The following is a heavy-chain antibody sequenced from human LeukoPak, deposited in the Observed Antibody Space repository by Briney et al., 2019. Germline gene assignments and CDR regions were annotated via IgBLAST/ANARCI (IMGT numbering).Heavy chain of an antibody. J-gene: IGHJ4*02. CDR2: INPNSGGT. CDR1: GHTFTGYY. CDR3: ARGGTCSSTSCYGDFFDY. D-gene: IGHD2-2*01. V-gene: IGHV1-2*02. Sequence: ASVKVSCKASGHTFTGYYMHWVRQAPGQGLEWMGWINPNSGGTNYAQKFQGRVTMTRDTSISTAYMELSRLRSDDTAVYYCARGGTCSSTSCYGDFFDYWGQGTLVTVSS.